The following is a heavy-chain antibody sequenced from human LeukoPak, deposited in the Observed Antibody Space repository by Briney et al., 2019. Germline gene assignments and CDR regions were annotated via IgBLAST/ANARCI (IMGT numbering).Heavy chain of an antibody. J-gene: IGHJ4*02. V-gene: IGHV3-23*01. CDR2: ISGSGGTT. CDR3: AKEYCSRTSCYTPLFDY. D-gene: IGHD2-2*02. Sequence: PGGSLRLSCAASGFTFGSYAMNWVRQAPGKGLEWVSAISGSGGTTYYADSVKGRFTISRDNSKNTLYLQMNSLRAEDTAVYYCAKEYCSRTSCYTPLFDYWGQGTLVTVSS. CDR1: GFTFGSYA.